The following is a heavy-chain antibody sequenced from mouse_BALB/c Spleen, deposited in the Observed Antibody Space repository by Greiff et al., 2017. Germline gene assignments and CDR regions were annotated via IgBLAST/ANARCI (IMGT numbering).Heavy chain of an antibody. Sequence: EVKVVESGGGLVQPGGSLKLSCAASGFTFSSYGMSWVRQTPDKRLELVATINSNGGSTYYPDSVKGRFTISRDNAKNTLYLQMSSLKSEDTAMYYCARDNDDYFDYWGQGTTLTVSS. D-gene: IGHD2-12*01. J-gene: IGHJ2*01. CDR2: INSNGGST. V-gene: IGHV5-6-3*01. CDR1: GFTFSSYG. CDR3: ARDNDDYFDY.